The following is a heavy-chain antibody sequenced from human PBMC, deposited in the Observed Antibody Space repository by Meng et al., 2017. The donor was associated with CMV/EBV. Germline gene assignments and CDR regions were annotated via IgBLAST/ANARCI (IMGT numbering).Heavy chain of an antibody. V-gene: IGHV4-39*07. D-gene: IGHD1-1*01. CDR2: IYYSGRT. CDR3: ARGTGALS. Sequence: SETLSLTCTVSGDSISGSSYYWGWIRHPPGRGLQWTGSIYYSGRTYYNPSINSRVTISVDTTNNQFSLRLRSVTAADTAIYYCARGTGALSWGQGTLVTVSS. J-gene: IGHJ5*02. CDR1: GDSISGSSYY.